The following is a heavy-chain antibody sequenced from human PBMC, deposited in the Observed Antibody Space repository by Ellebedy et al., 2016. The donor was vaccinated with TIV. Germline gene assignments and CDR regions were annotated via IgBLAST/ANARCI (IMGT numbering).Heavy chain of an antibody. CDR3: ARVGYSDFWSGYRLDY. Sequence: GGSLRLSCAASGFTFNIYTMNWVRQAPGEGLEWVSSISSSSDDIYSADSVKGRFTISRDHAKNSLYLQMSSLRAEDTAVYYCARVGYSDFWSGYRLDYWGQGTLVTVSS. D-gene: IGHD3-3*01. CDR2: ISSSSDDI. V-gene: IGHV3-21*01. J-gene: IGHJ4*02. CDR1: GFTFNIYT.